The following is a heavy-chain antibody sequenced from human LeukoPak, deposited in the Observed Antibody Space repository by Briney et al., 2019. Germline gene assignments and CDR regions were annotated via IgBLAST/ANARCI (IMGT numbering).Heavy chain of an antibody. CDR1: GFTFSSYA. Sequence: GGSLRLSCAASGFTFSSYAMSWVRQAPGKGLEWVSAISGSGGSTYYADSVKGRFTISRDNSKNTLYLQMNSLRAEDTAVYYCAKDRCRSTSCYEIYYYYGMDVWGQGTTVTVSS. D-gene: IGHD2-2*01. CDR3: AKDRCRSTSCYEIYYYYGMDV. V-gene: IGHV3-23*01. CDR2: ISGSGGST. J-gene: IGHJ6*02.